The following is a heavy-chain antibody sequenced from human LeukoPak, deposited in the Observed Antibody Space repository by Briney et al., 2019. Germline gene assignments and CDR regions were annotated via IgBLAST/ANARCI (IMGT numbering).Heavy chain of an antibody. D-gene: IGHD3-10*01. CDR1: GFTFDDYG. CDR2: INWNGGST. V-gene: IGHV3-20*04. Sequence: GGSLRLSCAASGFTFDDYGISWVRQAPGKGLEWVSGINWNGGSTGYADSVKGRFTISRDNAKNSLYLQMNSLRAEDTALYYCARVVTMVRGVPYYFDYWGQGTLVTVSS. J-gene: IGHJ4*02. CDR3: ARVVTMVRGVPYYFDY.